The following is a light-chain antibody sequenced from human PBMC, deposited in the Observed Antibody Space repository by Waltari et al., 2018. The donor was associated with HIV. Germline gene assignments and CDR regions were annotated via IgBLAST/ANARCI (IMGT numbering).Light chain of an antibody. Sequence: SYELTQPPSVSVSPGQTASITCSGDKLGDKFVWWYQQKPGQSPVLVIHQDDKRPSGIPDRFSGSNSGNTATLTISGTQAMDEADYYCQACDSSHVVFGGGTKLTVL. CDR2: QDD. J-gene: IGLJ2*01. CDR1: KLGDKF. CDR3: QACDSSHVV. V-gene: IGLV3-1*01.